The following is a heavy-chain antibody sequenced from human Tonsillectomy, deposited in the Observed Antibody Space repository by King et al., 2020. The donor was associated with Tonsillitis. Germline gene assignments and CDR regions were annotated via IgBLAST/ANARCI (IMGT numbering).Heavy chain of an antibody. CDR3: ASDARFGGSYGMDV. Sequence: VQLQESGPGLVKPSETLSLTCVVSGYSISTDYYWGWIRQPPGKGLEWIGSIYHSGSTYNKPSLKSRVTISVDTSKNKFSLKLRSVTAADTAVYYCASDARFGGSYGMDVWGQGTTVTVSS. V-gene: IGHV4-38-2*01. CDR2: IYHSGST. D-gene: IGHD3-10*01. CDR1: GYSISTDYY. J-gene: IGHJ6*02.